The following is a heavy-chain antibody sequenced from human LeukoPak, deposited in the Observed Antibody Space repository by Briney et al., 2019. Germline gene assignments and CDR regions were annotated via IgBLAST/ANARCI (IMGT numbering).Heavy chain of an antibody. Sequence: ASVKVSCKASGYTFTSYAMHWVRQAPGQRLEWMGWINAGNGNTKYSQKFQGRVTITRDTSASTAYMELSSLRSEDTAVYYCARWQWLVMDYFDYWGQGALVIVSS. CDR2: INAGNGNT. CDR1: GYTFTSYA. CDR3: ARWQWLVMDYFDY. J-gene: IGHJ4*01. D-gene: IGHD6-19*01. V-gene: IGHV1-3*01.